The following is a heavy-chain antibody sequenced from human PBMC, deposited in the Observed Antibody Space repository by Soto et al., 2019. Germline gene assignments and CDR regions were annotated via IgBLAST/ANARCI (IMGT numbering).Heavy chain of an antibody. CDR2: IYYSGST. J-gene: IGHJ4*02. Sequence: PSETLSLTCTVSGGSISSGGYYWSWIRQHPGKGLEWIGYIYYSGSTYYNPSLKSRVTISVDTSKNQFSLKLSPVTAADTAVYYCARAEGIAAAGFDYWGQGTLVTVSS. D-gene: IGHD6-13*01. V-gene: IGHV4-31*03. CDR1: GGSISSGGYY. CDR3: ARAEGIAAAGFDY.